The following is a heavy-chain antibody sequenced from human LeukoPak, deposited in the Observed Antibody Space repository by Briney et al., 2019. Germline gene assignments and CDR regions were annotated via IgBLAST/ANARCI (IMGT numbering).Heavy chain of an antibody. CDR2: ISSGSNTI. J-gene: IGHJ4*02. D-gene: IGHD1-26*01. V-gene: IGHV3-48*02. CDR1: GFTFSTYR. Sequence: GGSLRLSCAASGFTFSTYRMNWVRQAPGRGLEWLSYISSGSNTIFYADSVKGRFTISRDNAKNSLFLQVNSLRDEDTAVYYCARGSYYAPYYFDYWGQGTLVTVSS. CDR3: ARGSYYAPYYFDY.